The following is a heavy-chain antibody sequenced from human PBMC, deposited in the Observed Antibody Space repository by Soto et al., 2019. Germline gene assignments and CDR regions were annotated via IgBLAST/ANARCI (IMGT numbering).Heavy chain of an antibody. V-gene: IGHV5-10-1*01. Sequence: EESVKISCNGSGYSLTSYWISWVGQMPWKGLEWMGRIDPSDSYTNYSPSFQGHVTISADKSISTAYLQWSSLKASDTAMYYCARHRLGYYYYGMDVWGQGTTVTVSS. CDR1: GYSLTSYW. J-gene: IGHJ6*02. CDR3: ARHRLGYYYYGMDV. D-gene: IGHD3-16*01. CDR2: IDPSDSYT.